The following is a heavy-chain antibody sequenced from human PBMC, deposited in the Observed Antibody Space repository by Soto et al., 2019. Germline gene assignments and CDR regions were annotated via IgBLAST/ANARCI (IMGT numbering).Heavy chain of an antibody. J-gene: IGHJ4*02. CDR2: IYYSGST. CDR3: ASYSSGWYDVSY. D-gene: IGHD6-19*01. V-gene: IGHV4-61*01. CDR1: GGSVSSGSYY. Sequence: QVQLQESGPGLVKPSETLSLTCTVSGGSVSSGSYYWSWIWQPPGKGLEWIGYIYYSGSTNYNPSLKSRVTMSVDTSKNQFSLKLNSVTAADTAVYYCASYSSGWYDVSYWGQGTLVTVSS.